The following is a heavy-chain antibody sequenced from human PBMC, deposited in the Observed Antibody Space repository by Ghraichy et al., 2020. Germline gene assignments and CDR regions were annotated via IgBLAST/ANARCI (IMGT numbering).Heavy chain of an antibody. CDR1: GGSISSSGYY. Sequence: SETLSLTCTVSGGSISSSGYYWGWIRQPPGRGLEWIGSIYYSGSTYYNPSLKSRVTISVDTSKNQFFLKLSSVTAADTAIYYCARHVTVATILTQWLVEFDYWGQGTLVTVSS. J-gene: IGHJ4*02. CDR3: ARHVTVATILTQWLVEFDY. D-gene: IGHD6-19*01. CDR2: IYYSGST. V-gene: IGHV4-39*01.